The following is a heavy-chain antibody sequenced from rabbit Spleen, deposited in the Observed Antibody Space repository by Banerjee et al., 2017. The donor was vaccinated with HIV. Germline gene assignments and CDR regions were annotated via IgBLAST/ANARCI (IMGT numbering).Heavy chain of an antibody. Sequence: QEQLEESGGDLVKPEGSLTLTCTASGFTISSSYWMCWVRQAPGKGLEWIGCISTGDGRSYYASWAKGRFTISKTSSTTVTLQVTSLTAADTATYFCARNAAATGDGGDLWGPGTLVTVS. CDR3: ARNAAATGDGGDL. V-gene: IGHV1S45*01. CDR2: ISTGDGRS. CDR1: GFTISSSYW. D-gene: IGHD6-1*01. J-gene: IGHJ4*01.